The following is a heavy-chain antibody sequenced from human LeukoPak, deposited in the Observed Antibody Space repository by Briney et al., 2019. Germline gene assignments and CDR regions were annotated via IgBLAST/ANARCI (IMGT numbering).Heavy chain of an antibody. D-gene: IGHD5-24*01. CDR1: GFIFSNYW. CDR3: AKEGRSLQTY. J-gene: IGHJ4*02. CDR2: IKEDGSEI. Sequence: GGSLRLSCAASGFIFSNYWMTWVRQTPGKGLEFVANIKEDGSEIFYLDSVKGRFTTSRDNAKNSLYLQMNSLRVEDTAVYYCAKEGRSLQTYWGQGTLVTVSS. V-gene: IGHV3-7*03.